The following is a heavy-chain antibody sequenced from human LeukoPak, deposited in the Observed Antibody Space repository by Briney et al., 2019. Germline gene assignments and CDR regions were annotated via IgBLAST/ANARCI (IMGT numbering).Heavy chain of an antibody. CDR2: IGDSPRSI. CDR3: SRGHYGMDV. J-gene: IGHJ6*02. Sequence: GGSLRLSCAASGFTFDDYAMHWVRQAPGKGLEWLSYIGDSPRSIYHADSVKGRFTISRDNAKNSVYLQMDSLRVEDTAVYYCSRGHYGMDVWGQGTTVIVSS. CDR1: GFTFDDYA. V-gene: IGHV3-11*01.